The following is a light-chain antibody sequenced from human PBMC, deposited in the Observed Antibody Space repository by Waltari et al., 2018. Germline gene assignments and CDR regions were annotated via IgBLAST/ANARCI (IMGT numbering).Light chain of an antibody. V-gene: IGKV3-11*01. J-gene: IGKJ5*01. CDR2: DVS. CDR1: QSVSSY. Sequence: EIVLTQSPATLSLSPGERAALSCTAIQSVSSYLACYQQKPGQAPRLLIYDVSNRATGIPARFSGSGAGTDFTLTISTLEPEDFAVYYCQQGGRWPFITFGQGTRLEIK. CDR3: QQGGRWPFIT.